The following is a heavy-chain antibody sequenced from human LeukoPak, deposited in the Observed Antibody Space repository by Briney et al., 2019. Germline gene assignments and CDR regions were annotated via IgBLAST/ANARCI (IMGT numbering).Heavy chain of an antibody. CDR2: INHSGST. J-gene: IGHJ4*02. Sequence: SETLSLTCAVYGGSFSGYYWSWIRQPPGKGPEWIGEINHSGSTNYNLSLKSRVTISVDTSKNQFSLKLSSVTAADTAVYYCARARAGHFDYWGQGTLVTVSS. V-gene: IGHV4-34*01. CDR1: GGSFSGYY. CDR3: ARARAGHFDY.